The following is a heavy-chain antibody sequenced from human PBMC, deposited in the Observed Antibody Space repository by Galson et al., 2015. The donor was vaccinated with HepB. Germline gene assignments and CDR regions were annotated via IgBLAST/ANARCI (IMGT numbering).Heavy chain of an antibody. J-gene: IGHJ5*02. D-gene: IGHD6-19*01. CDR2: IYYSGST. V-gene: IGHV4-31*03. CDR1: GGSISSGGYY. CDR3: ARFSSGPVGDNWFDP. Sequence: TLSLTCTVSGGSISSGGYYWSWIRQHPGKGLEWIGYIYYSGSTYYNPSLKSRVTISVDTSKNQFSLKLSSVTAADTAVYYCARFSSGPVGDNWFDPWGQGTLVTVSS.